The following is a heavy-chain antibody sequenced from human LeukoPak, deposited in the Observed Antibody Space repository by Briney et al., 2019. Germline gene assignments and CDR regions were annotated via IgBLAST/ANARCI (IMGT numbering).Heavy chain of an antibody. V-gene: IGHV1-69*05. CDR2: IIPIFGTA. Sequence: SVKVSCKXSGGTFSSYAISWVRQAPGQGLEWMGRIIPIFGTANYAQKFQGRVTITTDESTSTAYMELSSLRSEDTAVYYCARSGQYYDFWSGRFGYMDVWGKGTTVTVSS. J-gene: IGHJ6*03. CDR1: GGTFSSYA. D-gene: IGHD3-3*01. CDR3: ARSGQYYDFWSGRFGYMDV.